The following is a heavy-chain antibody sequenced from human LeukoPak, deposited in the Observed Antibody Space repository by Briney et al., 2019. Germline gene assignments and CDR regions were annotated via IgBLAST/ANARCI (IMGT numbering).Heavy chain of an antibody. Sequence: GGSLRLSCTASGFTFGDYAMSWVRQAPGKGLEWVGFIRSKAYGGTTEYAASVKGRFTISRDDSKSIAYLQMSSLKTEDTAVYYCTRDPNGIAVAFFDYWGQGTLVTVSS. CDR3: TRDPNGIAVAFFDY. V-gene: IGHV3-49*04. CDR2: IRSKAYGGTT. D-gene: IGHD6-19*01. J-gene: IGHJ4*02. CDR1: GFTFGDYA.